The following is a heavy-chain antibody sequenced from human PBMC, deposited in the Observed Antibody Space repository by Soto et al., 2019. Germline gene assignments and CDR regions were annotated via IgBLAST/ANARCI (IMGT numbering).Heavy chain of an antibody. D-gene: IGHD3-22*01. CDR1: GLTFSSYS. CDR3: ARDKRPSDSSGYYYDVGMDV. Sequence: PGGSLRLSCAASGLTFSSYSMNWVRQAPGKGLEWVSSISSSSSYIYYADSVKGRFTISRDNAKNSLYLQMNSLRAEDTAVYYCARDKRPSDSSGYYYDVGMDVWGQGTTVTVSS. CDR2: ISSSSSYI. J-gene: IGHJ6*02. V-gene: IGHV3-21*01.